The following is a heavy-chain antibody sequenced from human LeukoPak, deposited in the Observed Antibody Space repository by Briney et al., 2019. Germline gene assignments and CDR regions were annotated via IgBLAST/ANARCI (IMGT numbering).Heavy chain of an antibody. J-gene: IGHJ4*02. CDR3: AKDQWEYSSGWYDFDY. D-gene: IGHD6-19*01. CDR2: IRYDESNK. CDR1: GFTFSSYG. V-gene: IGHV3-30*02. Sequence: GGSLRLSCTASGFTFSSYGMHWVRQAPGKGLEWVAFIRYDESNKYYADSVKGRITISRDNSKNMVYLQMNSLRTEDTAVYYCAKDQWEYSSGWYDFDYWGQGTLVTVSS.